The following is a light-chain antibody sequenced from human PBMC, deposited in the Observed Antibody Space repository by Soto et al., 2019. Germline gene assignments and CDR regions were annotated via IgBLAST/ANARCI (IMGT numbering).Light chain of an antibody. CDR1: QSVYSSY. Sequence: EIVLTQSPGTLSLSPGERATVFCRASQSVYSSYLAWFQQKPGQAPRLLIYGASRRATGILDRFSGSGSGTDFTLTITRLEPEDFAVYYCHQYDSSSWTFGQGTKVEI. J-gene: IGKJ1*01. CDR3: HQYDSSSWT. V-gene: IGKV3-20*01. CDR2: GAS.